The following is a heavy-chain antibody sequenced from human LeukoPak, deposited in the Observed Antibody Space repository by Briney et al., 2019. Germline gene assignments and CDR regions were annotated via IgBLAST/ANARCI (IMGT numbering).Heavy chain of an antibody. CDR2: IYSGGST. Sequence: GGSLRLPCAASGFTFSSYAMSWVRQAPGKGLEWVSVIYSGGSTYYADSVKGRFTLSRDNSKNTVYLQMNSLRAEDTAVYYCARSDSEQWLISGAFDIWGQGTMVTVSS. V-gene: IGHV3-53*01. CDR1: GFTFSSYA. J-gene: IGHJ3*02. D-gene: IGHD6-19*01. CDR3: ARSDSEQWLISGAFDI.